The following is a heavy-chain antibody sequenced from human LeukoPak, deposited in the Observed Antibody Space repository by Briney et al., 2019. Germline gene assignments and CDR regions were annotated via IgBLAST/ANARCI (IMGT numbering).Heavy chain of an antibody. Sequence: PSETLSLTCTVSGGSISSYYWSWIRQPPGKGLEWIGYIYDSGSTNYNPSLKSRVTISVGTSKNQFSLKLSSVTAADTAVYYCAGVTTADVLDIWGQGTMVTVSS. J-gene: IGHJ3*02. CDR2: IYDSGST. D-gene: IGHD3-22*01. CDR1: GGSISSYY. V-gene: IGHV4-59*01. CDR3: AGVTTADVLDI.